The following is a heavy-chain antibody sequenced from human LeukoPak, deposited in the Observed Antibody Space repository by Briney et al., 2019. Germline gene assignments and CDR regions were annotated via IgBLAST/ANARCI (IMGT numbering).Heavy chain of an antibody. D-gene: IGHD3-10*01. V-gene: IGHV4-4*07. J-gene: IGHJ5*01. CDR2: INPSEST. CDR1: GGSISSYY. CDR3: GRHFTGTSGNYYTDS. Sequence: PSETLSLTCTVSGGSISSYYWSWIRQPAGRGLEWIGRINPSESTNYNPSLKSRVTMSVDTSKNQFSLKLTSVTAADTAVYYCGRHFTGTSGNYYTDSWGQGTLVTVSS.